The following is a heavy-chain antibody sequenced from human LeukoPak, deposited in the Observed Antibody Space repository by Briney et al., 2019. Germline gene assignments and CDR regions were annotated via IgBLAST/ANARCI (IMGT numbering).Heavy chain of an antibody. V-gene: IGHV3-23*01. J-gene: IGHJ5*02. CDR3: AKEVTENNWFDP. CDR2: ISGSGGTT. D-gene: IGHD1-14*01. CDR1: GFTFSNYA. Sequence: HPGGSLRLSCAASGFTFSNYAMSWVRQAPGKGLQWVSTISGSGGTTYYTDSVKGRLTISRDNSKNTLYLQMNSLRAEDTAVYYCAKEVTENNWFDPWGQGTLVSVSS.